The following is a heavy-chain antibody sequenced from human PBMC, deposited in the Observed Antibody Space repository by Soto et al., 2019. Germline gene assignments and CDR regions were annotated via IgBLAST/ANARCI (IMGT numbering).Heavy chain of an antibody. V-gene: IGHV4-59*01. D-gene: IGHD3-22*01. CDR1: DGSISRYY. J-gene: IGHJ4*02. Sequence: LSETLELTCTVSDGSISRYYWSWIRQPPGKGLEWIGYIYYSGSTNYNPSLKSRVTISVDTSKNQFSLKLSSVTAADTAVYYCASYYYDSSGYYYYFDSWGQGPLVTVSS. CDR3: ASYYYDSSGYYYYFDS. CDR2: IYYSGST.